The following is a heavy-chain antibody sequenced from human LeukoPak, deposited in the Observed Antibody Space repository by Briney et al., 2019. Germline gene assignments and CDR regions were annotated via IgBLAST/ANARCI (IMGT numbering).Heavy chain of an antibody. CDR3: ARRRGAYYRPFDY. CDR2: IYYSGST. CDR1: GDSISSDY. J-gene: IGHJ4*02. V-gene: IGHV4-59*01. D-gene: IGHD1-26*01. Sequence: SETLSLTCTVSGDSISSDYWSWIRQPPGKGLEWIGYIYYSGSTNYSPSLKSRVTISVDTSKNQFSLKVSSVTAADTAVYYCARRRGAYYRPFDYWGQGTLVTVSS.